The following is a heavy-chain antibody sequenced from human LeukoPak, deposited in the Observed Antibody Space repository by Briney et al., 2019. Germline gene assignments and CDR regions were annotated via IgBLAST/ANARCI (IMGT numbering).Heavy chain of an antibody. V-gene: IGHV1-24*01. CDR3: ATVPLTMVRGVIWGSYMDV. Sequence: ASVKVSCKASGYTFTGYYMHWVRQAPGKGLEWMGGFDPEDGETIYAQKFQGRVTMTEDTSTDTAYMELSSLRSEDTAVYYCATVPLTMVRGVIWGSYMDVWGKGTTVTISS. J-gene: IGHJ6*03. D-gene: IGHD3-10*01. CDR2: FDPEDGET. CDR1: GYTFTGYY.